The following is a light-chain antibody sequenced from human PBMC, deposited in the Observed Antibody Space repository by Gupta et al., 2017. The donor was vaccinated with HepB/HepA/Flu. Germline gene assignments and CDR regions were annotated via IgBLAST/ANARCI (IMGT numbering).Light chain of an antibody. J-gene: IGLJ3*02. Sequence: SVLTQPPSASGTPGQRVTISCSGRSSNIGSNTVNWYQQLPGTAPKLLIYSNNQRPSGVPDRFSGSKSGTSASLAISGLQSEDEADYYCAAWDDSLNGRWVFGGGTKLTVL. CDR2: SNN. CDR1: SSNIGSNT. V-gene: IGLV1-44*01. CDR3: AAWDDSLNGRWV.